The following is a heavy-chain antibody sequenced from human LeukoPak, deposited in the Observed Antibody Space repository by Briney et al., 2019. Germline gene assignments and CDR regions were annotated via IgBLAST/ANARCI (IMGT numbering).Heavy chain of an antibody. CDR3: ARGLVVPAAATNWFDP. Sequence: SETLSLTCAVSGGSISSSNWWSWVRQPPGKGLEWIGKIYHSGSTNYNPSLKSRVTISVDTSKNQFSLKLSSVTAADTAVYYCARGLVVPAAATNWFDPWGQGTLVTVSS. D-gene: IGHD2-2*01. CDR2: IYHSGST. V-gene: IGHV4-4*02. CDR1: GGSISSSNW. J-gene: IGHJ5*02.